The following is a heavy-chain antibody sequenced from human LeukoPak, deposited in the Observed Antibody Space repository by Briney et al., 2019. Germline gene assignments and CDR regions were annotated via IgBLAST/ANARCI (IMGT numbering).Heavy chain of an antibody. V-gene: IGHV1-2*02. CDR3: ASPSTVTTPAPDY. Sequence: ASVKVSCKASGYTFTGYYMHWVRQAPGQGLEWMGWINPNSGGTNYAQKFQGRVTMTRDTSISTVYMELSSLRSEDTAVYYCASPSTVTTPAPDYWGQGTLVTVSS. J-gene: IGHJ4*02. D-gene: IGHD4-17*01. CDR2: INPNSGGT. CDR1: GYTFTGYY.